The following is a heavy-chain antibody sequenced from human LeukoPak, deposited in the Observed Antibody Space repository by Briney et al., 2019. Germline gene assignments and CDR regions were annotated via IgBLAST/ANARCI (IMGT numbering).Heavy chain of an antibody. CDR3: ARGSNYYYSMDV. D-gene: IGHD3/OR15-3a*01. CDR2: IYQSVTT. Sequence: SDTLSLTCAVSGYSISSGYYWGWIRQPPGKGLEWIGSIYQSVTTYYSPSLKSRVAISADTPKNQFSLTLTSVTAADMAVYYCARGSNYYYSMDVWGKGTTVTVSS. V-gene: IGHV4-38-2*01. CDR1: GYSISSGYY. J-gene: IGHJ6*04.